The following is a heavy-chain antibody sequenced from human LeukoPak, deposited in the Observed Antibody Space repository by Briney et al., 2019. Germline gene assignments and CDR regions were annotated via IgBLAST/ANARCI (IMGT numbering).Heavy chain of an antibody. D-gene: IGHD6-19*01. CDR1: GYTFTSYD. Sequence: GSVEVSCKASGYTFTSYDINWVRQATGQGLGWMGWMNPNSGNTGYAQKFQGRVTITRNTSISTAYMELSTLRSEDTAVYYCARGRDSSGWYGYWGQGTLVTVSS. V-gene: IGHV1-8*03. CDR2: MNPNSGNT. J-gene: IGHJ4*02. CDR3: ARGRDSSGWYGY.